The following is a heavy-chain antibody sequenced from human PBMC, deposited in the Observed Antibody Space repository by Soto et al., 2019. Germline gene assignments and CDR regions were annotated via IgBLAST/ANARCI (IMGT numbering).Heavy chain of an antibody. J-gene: IGHJ4*02. Sequence: PGGSLRLSCAASGFTFYNYVMSWVRQPPGKGLEWVSAITGGGSDTYYADSVKGRFTVSRDDSKNTLFLQLTSLRAEDTAVYYCVKGPASTRPYFFDYWGQGTLVTVSS. V-gene: IGHV3-23*01. CDR2: ITGGGSDT. CDR1: GFTFYNYV. CDR3: VKGPASTRPYFFDY.